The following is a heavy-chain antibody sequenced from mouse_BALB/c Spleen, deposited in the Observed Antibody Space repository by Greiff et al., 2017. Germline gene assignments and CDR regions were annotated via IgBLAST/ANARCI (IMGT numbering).Heavy chain of an antibody. Sequence: DVHLVESGGDLVKPGGSLKLSCAASGFTFSSYGMSWVRQTPDKRLEWVATISSGGSYTYYPDSVKGRFTISRDNAKNTLYLQMSSLKSEDTAMYYCARQGGYDGAWFAYWGQGTLVTVSA. V-gene: IGHV5-6*01. J-gene: IGHJ3*01. CDR3: ARQGGYDGAWFAY. CDR1: GFTFSSYG. D-gene: IGHD2-2*01. CDR2: ISSGGSYT.